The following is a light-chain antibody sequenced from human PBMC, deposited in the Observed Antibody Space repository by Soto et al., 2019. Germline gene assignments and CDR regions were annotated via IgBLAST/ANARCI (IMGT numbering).Light chain of an antibody. CDR2: GAS. CDR3: QQFGSSPGFT. J-gene: IGKJ3*01. CDR1: QSINNRY. V-gene: IGKV3-20*01. Sequence: EIVLTQSPGTLSLSPGERATFSCRASQSINNRYLAWYQQKPGQAPRLLIYGASSRATGIPDRFSGSGSGTDFTLTISRLEPEDFAVYYCQQFGSSPGFTFGPGTKVDMK.